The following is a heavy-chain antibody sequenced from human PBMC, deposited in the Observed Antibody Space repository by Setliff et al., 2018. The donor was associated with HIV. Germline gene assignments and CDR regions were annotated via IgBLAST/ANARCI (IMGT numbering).Heavy chain of an antibody. J-gene: IGHJ4*02. CDR3: ARESYGSGTYDC. CDR2: IYTSGST. D-gene: IGHD3-10*01. CDR1: GGSISSYY. V-gene: IGHV4-4*08. Sequence: SETLSLTCTVSGGSISSYYWSWIRQPPGKALEWIGYIYTSGSTNYNPSLKSRVTISIDTSKKQFSLRLTSVTAADSAVYYCARESYGSGTYDCWGQGTLVTVSS.